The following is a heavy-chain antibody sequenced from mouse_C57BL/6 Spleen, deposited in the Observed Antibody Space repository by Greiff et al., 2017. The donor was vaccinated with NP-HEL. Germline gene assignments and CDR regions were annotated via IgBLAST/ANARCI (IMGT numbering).Heavy chain of an antibody. CDR3: ARRHYGSSPDY. V-gene: IGHV1-64*01. CDR2: IHPNSGST. CDR1: GYTFTSYW. Sequence: QVQLKQPGAELVKPGASVKLSCKASGYTFTSYWMHWVKQRPGQGLEWIGMIHPNSGSTNYNEKFKSKATLTVDKSSSTAYMQLSSLTSEDSAVYYCARRHYGSSPDYWGQGTTLTVSS. D-gene: IGHD1-1*01. J-gene: IGHJ2*01.